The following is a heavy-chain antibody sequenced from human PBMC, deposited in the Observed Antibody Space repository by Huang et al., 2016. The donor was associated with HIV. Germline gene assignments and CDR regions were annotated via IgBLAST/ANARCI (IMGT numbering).Heavy chain of an antibody. CDR1: GFTVNGNY. Sequence: EVPLVESGGGLVQPGGSLRLSCAASGFTVNGNYMAWVRQAPGKGLEWVSLLYHGGKAHYADSVKGRFTLYGDISQNTVFLQMSSLRVEDTAVYYCARGRYGTPNAWGQGTLVTVSS. CDR2: LYHGGKA. CDR3: ARGRYGTPNA. V-gene: IGHV3-53*01. D-gene: IGHD5-18*01. J-gene: IGHJ5*02.